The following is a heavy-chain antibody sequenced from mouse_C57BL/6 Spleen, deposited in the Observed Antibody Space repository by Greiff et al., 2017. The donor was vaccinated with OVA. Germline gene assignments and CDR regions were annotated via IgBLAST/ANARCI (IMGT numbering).Heavy chain of an antibody. D-gene: IGHD2-5*01. CDR1: GYTFTSYW. CDR2: IDPSDSYT. Sequence: QVQLQQPGAELVRPGTSVKLSCTASGYTFTSYWMHWVKQRPGQGLEWIGVIDPSDSYTNYNQKFKGKATLTVDTSSSTAYMQLSSLTSEDSAVYYCARSNYSKFAYWGQGTLVTVSA. CDR3: ARSNYSKFAY. J-gene: IGHJ3*01. V-gene: IGHV1-59*01.